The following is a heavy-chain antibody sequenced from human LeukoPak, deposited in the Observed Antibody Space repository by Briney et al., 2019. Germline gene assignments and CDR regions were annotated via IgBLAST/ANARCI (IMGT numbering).Heavy chain of an antibody. D-gene: IGHD3-22*01. V-gene: IGHV4-59*01. Sequence: SETLSLTCSVSGGSISSYYWSWIRQPPGKGLEWIGYIYYSGSTNYNPSLKSRVTISVYTSKNQFSLKLSSVTAADTAVYYCARLKYYYDSSGYRAEYFQHWGQGTLVTVSS. CDR1: GGSISSYY. CDR3: ARLKYYYDSSGYRAEYFQH. CDR2: IYYSGST. J-gene: IGHJ1*01.